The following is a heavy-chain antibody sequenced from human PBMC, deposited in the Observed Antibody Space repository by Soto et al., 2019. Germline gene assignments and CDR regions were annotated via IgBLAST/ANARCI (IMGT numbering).Heavy chain of an antibody. CDR3: AIDRGSSWY. D-gene: IGHD6-13*01. CDR1: GFTFSIYA. J-gene: IGHJ4*02. V-gene: IGHV3-23*01. Sequence: GGSLRLSCAASGFTFSIYAMSWVRQAPGKGLEWVSTISGSGGSTYYADSVKGRFTISRDNSKNTLYLQMNSLRAEDTAVYYCAIDRGSSWYWGQGTLVTVSS. CDR2: ISGSGGST.